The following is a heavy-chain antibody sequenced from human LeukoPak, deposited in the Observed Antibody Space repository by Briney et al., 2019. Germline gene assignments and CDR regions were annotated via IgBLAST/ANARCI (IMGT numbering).Heavy chain of an antibody. D-gene: IGHD6-19*01. CDR1: GASVSSVSYY. J-gene: IGHJ4*02. Sequence: SETLSLTCTVSGASVSSVSYYWSWIRQPPGKGLEWIGYMYYSGSTNYNPSLKSRVTISVDTSKNQFSLKLSSVTAADTAVYYCARFPPGIAVAGHNDYWGQGTLVIVSS. V-gene: IGHV4-61*01. CDR2: MYYSGST. CDR3: ARFPPGIAVAGHNDY.